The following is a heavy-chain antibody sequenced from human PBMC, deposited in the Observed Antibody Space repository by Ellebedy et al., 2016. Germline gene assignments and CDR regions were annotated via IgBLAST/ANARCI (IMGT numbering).Heavy chain of an antibody. Sequence: GESLKISCAASGFTFSSYWMSWVRQAPGKGLEWVANIKQDGSEKYYVDSVKGRFTISRDNAKNSLYLQMNSLRAEDTAVYYCASPSPTIAVPGRHYYYGMDVWGQGTTVTVSS. CDR2: IKQDGSEK. CDR1: GFTFSSYW. D-gene: IGHD6-19*01. J-gene: IGHJ6*02. CDR3: ASPSPTIAVPGRHYYYGMDV. V-gene: IGHV3-7*02.